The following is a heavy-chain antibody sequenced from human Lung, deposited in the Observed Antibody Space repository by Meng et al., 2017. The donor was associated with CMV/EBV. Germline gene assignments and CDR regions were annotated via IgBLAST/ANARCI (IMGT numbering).Heavy chain of an antibody. J-gene: IGHJ5*02. D-gene: IGHD5-24*01. Sequence: MSLTCTVSGASVSSGSYYWSWFRQPPGRGLEWIGYFFNTGSTNYNPSLKSRVTISVDTSTNQFSLRLSSVTTADTAVYYCTRNYDRWGQGTLVTVSS. CDR1: GASVSSGSYY. CDR2: FFNTGST. V-gene: IGHV4-61*01. CDR3: TRNYDR.